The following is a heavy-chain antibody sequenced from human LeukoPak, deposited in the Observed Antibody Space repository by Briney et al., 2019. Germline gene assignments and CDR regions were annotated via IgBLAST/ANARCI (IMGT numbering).Heavy chain of an antibody. CDR1: GYTFTSYG. CDR3: ARDVLRYFDWLGYDY. CDR2: ISAYNGNT. D-gene: IGHD3-9*01. J-gene: IGHJ4*02. Sequence: AASVKVSCKASGYTFTSYGISWVRQAPGQGLEWMGWISAYNGNTNYAQKLQGRVTMTTDTSTSTAYMELRSLRSDDTAVYYCARDVLRYFDWLGYDYWGQGTLVTVSS. V-gene: IGHV1-18*01.